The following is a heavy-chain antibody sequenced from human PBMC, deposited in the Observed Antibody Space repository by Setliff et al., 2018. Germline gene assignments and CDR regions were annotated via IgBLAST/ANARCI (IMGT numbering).Heavy chain of an antibody. D-gene: IGHD3-3*01. J-gene: IGHJ4*02. CDR3: ASLSLGFTIFGVVIIDPYFDY. CDR2: IIPIFGTA. V-gene: IGHV1-69*06. CDR1: GGTFSSYA. Sequence: RASVKVSCKASGGTFSSYAISWVRQAPGQGLEWMGRIIPIFGTANYAQKFQGRVTITADKSTSTAYMELSSLRSEDTAVYYCASLSLGFTIFGVVIIDPYFDYWGQGTLVTVSS.